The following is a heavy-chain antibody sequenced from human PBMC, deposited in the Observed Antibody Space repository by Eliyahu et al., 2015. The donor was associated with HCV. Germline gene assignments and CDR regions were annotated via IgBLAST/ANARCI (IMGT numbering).Heavy chain of an antibody. D-gene: IGHD3-22*01. J-gene: IGHJ2*01. Sequence: QVQLVQSGAEVKKPGSSVKVSCKASGGTFSSYAISWVRQAPGQGLEWMGGIIPIFGTANYAQKFQGRVTITADESTSTAYMELSSLRSEDTAVYYCARGGSPYYYDSSGRNPHWYFDLWGRGTLVTVSS. CDR1: GGTFSSYA. CDR2: IIPIFGTA. CDR3: ARGGSPYYYDSSGRNPHWYFDL. V-gene: IGHV1-69*01.